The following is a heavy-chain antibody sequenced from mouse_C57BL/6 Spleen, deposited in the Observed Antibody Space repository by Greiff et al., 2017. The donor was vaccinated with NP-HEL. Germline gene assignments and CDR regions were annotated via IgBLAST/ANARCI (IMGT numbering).Heavy chain of an antibody. J-gene: IGHJ1*03. CDR3: AGSGSSYRHFDV. V-gene: IGHV1-64*01. D-gene: IGHD1-1*01. Sequence: QVQLKQPGAELVKPGASVKLSCKASGYTFTSYWMHWVKQRPGQGLEWIGMIHPNSGSTNYNEKFKSKATLTVDKSSSTAYMQLSSLTSEDSAVYYCAGSGSSYRHFDVWGTGTTVTVSS. CDR2: IHPNSGST. CDR1: GYTFTSYW.